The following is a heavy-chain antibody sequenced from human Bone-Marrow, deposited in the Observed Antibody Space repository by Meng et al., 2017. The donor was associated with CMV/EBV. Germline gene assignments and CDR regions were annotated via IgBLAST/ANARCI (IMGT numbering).Heavy chain of an antibody. Sequence: SVKVSCKASVYTFAGYQVHWVRQAPGQGLEWMGWSNPKTAATHYAQKFQGRVTMTRDTSISTAYMELSRLRSDDTAVYFCARLLHVPYYDSRGYYDYWGQGTMVTVSS. V-gene: IGHV1-2*02. J-gene: IGHJ4*02. D-gene: IGHD3-22*01. CDR2: SNPKTAAT. CDR1: VYTFAGYQ. CDR3: ARLLHVPYYDSRGYYDY.